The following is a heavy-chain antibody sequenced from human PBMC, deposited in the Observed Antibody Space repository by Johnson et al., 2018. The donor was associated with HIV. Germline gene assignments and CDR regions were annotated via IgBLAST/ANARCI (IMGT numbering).Heavy chain of an antibody. J-gene: IGHJ3*02. CDR2: ISYDGSSK. CDR3: AKDPPGAFDI. D-gene: IGHD1-14*01. CDR1: GLIFSRSW. Sequence: QVLLVESGGGLVQPGGSLRLSCAASGLIFSRSWMHWVRQAPGKGLEWVAVISYDGSSKYYADSVKGRFTISRDNSKNTLYLQMKSLRAEDTAVYYCAKDPPGAFDIWGQGTMVTVSS. V-gene: IGHV3-30*18.